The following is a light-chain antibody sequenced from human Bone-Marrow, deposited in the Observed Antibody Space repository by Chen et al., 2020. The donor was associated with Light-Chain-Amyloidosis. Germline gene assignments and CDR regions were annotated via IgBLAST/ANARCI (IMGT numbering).Light chain of an antibody. CDR1: PTISNNY. CDR2: GSS. CDR3: QQYGTSPLT. J-gene: IGKJ4*01. Sequence: EIVLTQSPGTLSLSPGEGANLSCRARPTISNNYLTWYQQKFGQAPRLLIYGSSRRASGIPDRFTGSGSGTDFTLTINRLEPEELAMYYCQQYGTSPLTFGGGTKVE. V-gene: IGKV3-20*01.